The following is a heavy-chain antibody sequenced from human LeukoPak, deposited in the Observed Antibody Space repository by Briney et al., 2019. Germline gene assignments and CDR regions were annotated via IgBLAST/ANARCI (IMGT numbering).Heavy chain of an antibody. D-gene: IGHD3-10*01. CDR1: GYSFSSYW. CDR3: ARSTSGSDQ. V-gene: IGHV5-10-1*04. Sequence: GESLKISCKGSGYSFSSYWIHWVRQMPGKGLEWMGKIDPSDSYTNYSPSFQGQVTISADKSISTAYLQWSSLKASDTAMYYCARSTSGSDQWGQGTVVTVSS. J-gene: IGHJ4*02. CDR2: IDPSDSYT.